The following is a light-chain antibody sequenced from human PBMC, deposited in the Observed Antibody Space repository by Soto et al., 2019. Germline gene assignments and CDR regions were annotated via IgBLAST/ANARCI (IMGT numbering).Light chain of an antibody. CDR1: QTVSITY. Sequence: VLTQSPGTLSLSPGESATLSCRASQTVSITYLTWYQQKPGQAPRLLIHGASNRASGIPDRFSGSGSGTDFTLTISRLEPEDFAVYYCQQYGSSPPLTFGGGTKGDI. J-gene: IGKJ4*01. V-gene: IGKV3-20*01. CDR2: GAS. CDR3: QQYGSSPPLT.